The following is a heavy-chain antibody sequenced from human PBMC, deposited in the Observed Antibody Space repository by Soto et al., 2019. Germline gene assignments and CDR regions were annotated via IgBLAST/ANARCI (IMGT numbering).Heavy chain of an antibody. CDR1: GYTFTSYG. D-gene: IGHD2-15*01. Sequence: ASVKVSCKASGYTFTSYGISWVRQAPGQGLEWMGWISAYNGNTNYAQKLQGRVTMTTDTSTSTAYMELRSLRSDDTAVYYCESLYCSGGSCYSSRGWGQGTLVTVSS. V-gene: IGHV1-18*01. J-gene: IGHJ4*02. CDR2: ISAYNGNT. CDR3: ESLYCSGGSCYSSRG.